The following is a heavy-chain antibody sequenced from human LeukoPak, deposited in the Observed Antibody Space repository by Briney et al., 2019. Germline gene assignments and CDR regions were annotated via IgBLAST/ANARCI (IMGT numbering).Heavy chain of an antibody. V-gene: IGHV1-2*02. CDR1: GYTFTGYY. Sequence: ASVKVSCKASGYTFTGYYMHWVRQAPGQGLKWMGWINPNSGGTNYAQKFQGRVTMTRDTSISTAYMELSRLRSDDTAVYYCARVNRGSEHPDYWGQGTLVTVSS. CDR2: INPNSGGT. J-gene: IGHJ4*02. D-gene: IGHD1-26*01. CDR3: ARVNRGSEHPDY.